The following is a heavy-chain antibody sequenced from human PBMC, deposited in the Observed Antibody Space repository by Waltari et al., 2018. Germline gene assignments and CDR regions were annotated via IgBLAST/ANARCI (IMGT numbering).Heavy chain of an antibody. CDR3: ARSGLGSPLEWLRMFDY. J-gene: IGHJ4*02. D-gene: IGHD5-12*01. V-gene: IGHV3-53*01. CDR1: GFTFSNNY. Sequence: EVQLVESGGGLIQPGGSLRLSCAASGFTFSNNYMSWIRLAPGKGLEWVSTIYAGGGGATTYCADYVKCRFTSSRDDSKNTLFLQMNSLRAEDTAGYYCARSGLGSPLEWLRMFDYWGQGTLVTVSS. CDR2: IYAGGGGATT.